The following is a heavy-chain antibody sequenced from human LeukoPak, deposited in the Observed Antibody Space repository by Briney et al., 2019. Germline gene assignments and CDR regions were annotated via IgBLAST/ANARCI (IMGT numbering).Heavy chain of an antibody. Sequence: GGSLRLSCAASGFTFSSYAMHWVRQAPGKGLEWVAVIWYDGSDKYYADSVKGRFTISRDNSKNTLFLQMNSLRAEDTAVYYCARGRSMVRGVIDYWGQGTLVTVSS. J-gene: IGHJ4*02. D-gene: IGHD3-10*01. CDR1: GFTFSSYA. CDR3: ARGRSMVRGVIDY. V-gene: IGHV3-33*08. CDR2: IWYDGSDK.